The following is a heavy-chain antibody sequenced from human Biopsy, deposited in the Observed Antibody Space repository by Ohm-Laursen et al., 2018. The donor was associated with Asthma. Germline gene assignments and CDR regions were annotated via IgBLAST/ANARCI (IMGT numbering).Heavy chain of an antibody. J-gene: IGHJ4*02. V-gene: IGHV1-69*13. CDR2: INSVFGTT. CDR1: GGTFNTYV. D-gene: IGHD2-2*01. CDR3: ARKAGSCISRTCYSLDF. Sequence: SVTVSCKSLGGTFNTYVIGWVRQAPGQGLEWIGGINSVFGTTTYPQKFQDRVTITADDSTSTVYMELSSLRSEDTAVYYCARKAGSCISRTCYSLDFWGQGTLVTVSS.